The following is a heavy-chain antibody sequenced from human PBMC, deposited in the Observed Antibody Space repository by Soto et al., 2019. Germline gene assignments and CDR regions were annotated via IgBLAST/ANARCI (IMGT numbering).Heavy chain of an antibody. CDR1: GFTYSSYA. D-gene: IGHD3-22*01. CDR3: ARASKNYYDSSGYYHDY. V-gene: IGHV3-30-3*01. CDR2: ISYDGSNK. Sequence: LSCAASGFTYSSYAMHCVRQPPGKGLECGAGISYDGSNKYYADSVKGRFTISRDNSKNTLYLQMNSLRAEDTAVYYCARASKNYYDSSGYYHDYWGQGTLVTSPQ. J-gene: IGHJ4*02.